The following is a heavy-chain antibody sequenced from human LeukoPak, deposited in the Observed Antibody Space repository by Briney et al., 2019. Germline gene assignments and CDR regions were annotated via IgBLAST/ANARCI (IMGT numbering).Heavy chain of an antibody. CDR1: GGSISSYY. J-gene: IGHJ4*02. CDR3: ARSRLFGSYYSLDY. CDR2: IYTSGST. D-gene: IGHD1-26*01. Sequence: SETLSLTCTVSGGSISSYYWSWIRQPAAKGLEWIGRIYTSGSTNYNPSLKSRVTMSVDTSKNQFSLKLSSVTAADTAVYYCARSRLFGSYYSLDYWGQGTLVTVSS. V-gene: IGHV4-4*07.